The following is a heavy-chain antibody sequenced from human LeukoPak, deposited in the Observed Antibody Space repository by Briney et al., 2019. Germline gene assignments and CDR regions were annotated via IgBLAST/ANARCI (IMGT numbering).Heavy chain of an antibody. V-gene: IGHV6-1*01. CDR2: TYYRSKWYN. J-gene: IGHJ5*02. D-gene: IGHD6-19*01. CDR1: GDSVSSNSAA. CDR3: ARGDRVAGKQEGGENWFDP. Sequence: PSQTLSLTCAISGDSVSSNSAAWIWIRPCPSIGFDWLIRTYYRSKWYNDFEVSVKSRITINTDPFTNQFSLQLNSVPPENTAVYYCARGDRVAGKQEGGENWFDPWGQGTLVTVSS.